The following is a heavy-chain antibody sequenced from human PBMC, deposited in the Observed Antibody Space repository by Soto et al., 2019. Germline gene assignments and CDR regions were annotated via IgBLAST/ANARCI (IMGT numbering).Heavy chain of an antibody. CDR2: INPNSGGT. V-gene: IGHV1-2*04. CDR3: ARPLNDYALSAFDI. D-gene: IGHD4-17*01. CDR1: GYTFTGYY. J-gene: IGHJ3*02. Sequence: QVQLVQSGAEVKKPGASVKVSYKASGYTFTGYYMHWVRQAPGQGLEWMGWINPNSGGTNYAQKGQGWVTMTREQSISTAYMELSRLRSDDTAVYYCARPLNDYALSAFDIWGQGTMVTVSS.